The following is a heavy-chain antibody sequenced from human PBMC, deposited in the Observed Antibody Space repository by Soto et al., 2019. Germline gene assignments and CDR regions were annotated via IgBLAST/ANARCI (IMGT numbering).Heavy chain of an antibody. D-gene: IGHD6-6*01. Sequence: PXETLSVTCIVSGCSISSSSYYWGWIRQPPGKGLEWIGSIYYSGSTYYNPSLKSRVTISVDTSKNQFSLKLSSVTAADTAVFYCARHRARNWFDPWGQGPLVTVSS. CDR2: IYYSGST. CDR3: ARHRARNWFDP. J-gene: IGHJ5*02. V-gene: IGHV4-39*01. CDR1: GCSISSSSYY.